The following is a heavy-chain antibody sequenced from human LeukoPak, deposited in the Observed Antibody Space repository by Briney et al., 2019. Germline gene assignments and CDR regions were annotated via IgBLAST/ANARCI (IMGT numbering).Heavy chain of an antibody. CDR2: INSDGSCT. CDR1: GFTFSSFW. V-gene: IGHV3-74*01. Sequence: GGSLRLSCAASGFTFSSFWMHWVRHAPGKGLVWVSRINSDGSCTSYADSVKGRLTISRDNAKNTLYLQMNSLRAEDTAVYYCARADNYYGSGTSENWGQGTLVTASS. J-gene: IGHJ4*02. D-gene: IGHD3-10*01. CDR3: ARADNYYGSGTSEN.